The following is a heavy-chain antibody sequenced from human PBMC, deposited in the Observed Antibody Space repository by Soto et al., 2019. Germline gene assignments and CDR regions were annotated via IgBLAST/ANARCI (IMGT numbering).Heavy chain of an antibody. CDR2: ISRNSGSI. CDR3: AKGNMVRGVTGYYYYGMDV. V-gene: IGHV3-9*01. J-gene: IGHJ6*02. D-gene: IGHD3-10*01. Sequence: GGSLRLSCAASGFTFDDYAMHWVRQAPGKGLEWVSGISRNSGSIGYADSVKGRFTISRDNAKNSLYLQMNSLRAEDTALYYCAKGNMVRGVTGYYYYGMDVWGQGTTITVSS. CDR1: GFTFDDYA.